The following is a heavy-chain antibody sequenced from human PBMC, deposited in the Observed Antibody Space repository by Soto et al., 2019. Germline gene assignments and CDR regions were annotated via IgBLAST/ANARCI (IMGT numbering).Heavy chain of an antibody. D-gene: IGHD6-6*01. V-gene: IGHV5-51*01. J-gene: IGHJ6*02. Sequence: GESLKIACKGSGYSFTSYWIGWVRQMPGKGLEWMGIIYPGDSDTRYSPSFQGQVTISADKSISTAYLQWSSLKASDTAMYYCARLRGGGSSAQPYGTDVWGQGTTVTVSS. CDR2: IYPGDSDT. CDR1: GYSFTSYW. CDR3: ARLRGGGSSAQPYGTDV.